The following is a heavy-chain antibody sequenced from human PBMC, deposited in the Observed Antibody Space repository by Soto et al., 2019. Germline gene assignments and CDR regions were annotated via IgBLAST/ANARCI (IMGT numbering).Heavy chain of an antibody. CDR3: AAPYGSGSYYNGFDY. CDR1: GGTFSSYA. CDR2: IIPIFGTA. J-gene: IGHJ4*02. V-gene: IGHV1-69*12. D-gene: IGHD3-10*01. Sequence: QVQLVQSGAEVKKPGSSVKVSCKASGGTFSSYAISWVRQAPGQGLEWMGGIIPIFGTANYAQKFQGSVTITADESTSTAYMELSSLRSEDTAVYYWAAPYGSGSYYNGFDYWGQGTLVTVSS.